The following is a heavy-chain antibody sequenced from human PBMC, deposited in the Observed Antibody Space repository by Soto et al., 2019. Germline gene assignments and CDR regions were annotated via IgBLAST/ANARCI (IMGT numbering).Heavy chain of an antibody. Sequence: QVQLQESGPGLVKPSQTLSLTCTVSGGSISSGDYYWSWIRQPPGKGLEWIGYIYYSGSTYYNPSLKRRFTISVDTSKNQCSLKLSSVTAADTAVYYCARFFVVGANLDYWGQGTLVTVSS. CDR2: IYYSGST. J-gene: IGHJ4*02. V-gene: IGHV4-30-4*01. CDR1: GGSISSGDYY. D-gene: IGHD1-26*01. CDR3: ARFFVVGANLDY.